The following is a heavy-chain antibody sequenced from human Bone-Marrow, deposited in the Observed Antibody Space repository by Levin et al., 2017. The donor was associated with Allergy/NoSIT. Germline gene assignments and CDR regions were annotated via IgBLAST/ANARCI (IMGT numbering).Heavy chain of an antibody. CDR2: IWYDGSNK. CDR3: ARGAPAYYYDSSGHHY. Sequence: GGSLRLSCAASGFTFSSYGMHWVRQAPGKGLEWVAVIWYDGSNKYYADSVKGRFTISRDNSKNTLYLQMNSLRAEDTAVYYCARGAPAYYYDSSGHHYWGQGTLVTVSS. J-gene: IGHJ4*02. D-gene: IGHD3-22*01. CDR1: GFTFSSYG. V-gene: IGHV3-33*01.